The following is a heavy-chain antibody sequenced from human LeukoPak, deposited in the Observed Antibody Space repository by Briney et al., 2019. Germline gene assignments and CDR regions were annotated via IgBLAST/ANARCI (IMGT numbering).Heavy chain of an antibody. V-gene: IGHV3-21*01. CDR3: ARGFYAYGGNLIDY. CDR1: GFTFSGYT. D-gene: IGHD4-23*01. Sequence: GGSLRLSCAASGFTFSGYTINWVRQAPGKGLEWVSSISSSANYIYYADSVKGRFTISRDNAKNSLYLQMNSLRAEDTAVYYCARGFYAYGGNLIDYWGQGTLVTVSS. J-gene: IGHJ4*02. CDR2: ISSSANYI.